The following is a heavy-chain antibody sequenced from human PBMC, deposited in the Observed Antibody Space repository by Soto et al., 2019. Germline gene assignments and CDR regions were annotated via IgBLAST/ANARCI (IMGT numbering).Heavy chain of an antibody. D-gene: IGHD4-17*01. CDR2: ISTYNGNT. CDR3: ARRLYGDYDY. CDR1: GYSFTTSG. Sequence: ASVKVSCKASGYSFTTSGISWVRQAPGQGLEWMGWISTYNGNTNYAQKLQDRVTLTTDTSTSTAYMELRSLRSDDTAVYYCARRLYGDYDYWGQGTLVTVSS. J-gene: IGHJ4*02. V-gene: IGHV1-18*01.